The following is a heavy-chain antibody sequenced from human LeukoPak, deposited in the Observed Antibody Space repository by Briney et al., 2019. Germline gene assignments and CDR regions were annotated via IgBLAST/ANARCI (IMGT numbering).Heavy chain of an antibody. CDR3: ARALEMATIGVGDAFGI. Sequence: GESLKISCKGSGYSFTSYWIGWVRQMPGKGLEWMGIIYPGDSDTRYSTSVQGQVTISADKSISTAYLQWSSLKASDTAMYYCARALEMATIGVGDAFGIWGQGTMVTVSS. J-gene: IGHJ3*02. CDR2: IYPGDSDT. V-gene: IGHV5-51*01. D-gene: IGHD5-24*01. CDR1: GYSFTSYW.